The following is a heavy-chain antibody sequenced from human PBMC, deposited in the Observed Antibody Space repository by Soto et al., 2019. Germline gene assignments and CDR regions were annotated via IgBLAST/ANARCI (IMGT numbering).Heavy chain of an antibody. CDR2: ISGSGAST. CDR3: AKDSSGWYGFDY. CDR1: GFTFSSYA. D-gene: IGHD6-19*01. Sequence: EVQLLESGGGLVQPGGSLRLSCAASGFTFSSYAMSWVRQAPGKGLEWVSAISGSGASTYYADSVKGRFTISRDNSKNTLYLQMNILRAEDTAVYYCAKDSSGWYGFDYWGQGALVTVSS. J-gene: IGHJ4*02. V-gene: IGHV3-23*01.